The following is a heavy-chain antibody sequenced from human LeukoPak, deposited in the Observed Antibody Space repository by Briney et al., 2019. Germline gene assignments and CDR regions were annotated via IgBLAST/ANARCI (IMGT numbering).Heavy chain of an antibody. D-gene: IGHD1-26*01. V-gene: IGHV1-2*02. J-gene: IGHJ3*02. Sequence: GASVKVSCKASGYTFTGYYMHWVRQAPGQGLEWMGWINPNSGGTNYAQKFQGRVTMTRDTSISTAYMELSRLRSDDTAVYYCARRGELLRGFAFDIWGQGTMVTVSS. CDR3: ARRGELLRGFAFDI. CDR2: INPNSGGT. CDR1: GYTFTGYY.